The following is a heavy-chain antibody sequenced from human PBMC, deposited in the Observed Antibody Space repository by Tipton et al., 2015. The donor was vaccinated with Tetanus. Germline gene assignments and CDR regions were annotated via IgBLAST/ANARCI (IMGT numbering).Heavy chain of an antibody. CDR1: GASIRNYC. CDR2: VHYSGST. J-gene: IGHJ3*01. D-gene: IGHD6-19*01. CDR3: ARIGWPEQNKPAFDV. Sequence: TLSLTCSVSGASIRNYCWAWIRQPPERGLEWIGYVHYSGSTNYSPSLRSRVTLSVDTSKSQFSVKVTSVTAADTAVYYCARIGWPEQNKPAFDVWGQGTVVTVSS. V-gene: IGHV4-59*01.